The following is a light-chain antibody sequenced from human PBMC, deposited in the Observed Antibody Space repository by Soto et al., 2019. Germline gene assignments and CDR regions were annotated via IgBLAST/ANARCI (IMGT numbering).Light chain of an antibody. CDR3: SSYTSSGTFYV. CDR1: SSDVGANDY. CDR2: EVS. J-gene: IGLJ1*01. Sequence: QSALTQPASVSGSPGQSITISCTGSSSDVGANDYVSWYQQHPGKAPKLMIYEVSNRPSGVSNRFSGSKSGNTASLTISGLQAEDEAGYYCSSYTSSGTFYVFGTGTKVTAL. V-gene: IGLV2-14*01.